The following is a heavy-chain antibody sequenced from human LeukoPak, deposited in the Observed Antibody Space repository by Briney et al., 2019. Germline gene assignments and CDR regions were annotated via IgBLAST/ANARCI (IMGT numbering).Heavy chain of an antibody. D-gene: IGHD4-23*01. CDR1: GFTFSSYS. CDR2: IAYDGSDK. J-gene: IGHJ3*02. V-gene: IGHV3-30*04. Sequence: PGGSLRLSCAASGFTFSSYSIHWVRQAPGKGLEWVAVIAYDGSDKYYADSVKGRSTISRDNSKNTLSLQMNSLRAEDTALYYCAKAPATVVTLLVAFDIWGQGTMVTVSS. CDR3: AKAPATVVTLLVAFDI.